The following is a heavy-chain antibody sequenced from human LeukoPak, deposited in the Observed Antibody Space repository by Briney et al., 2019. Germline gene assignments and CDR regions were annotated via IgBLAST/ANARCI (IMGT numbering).Heavy chain of an antibody. CDR2: IGGRDGST. Sequence: GGSLRLSCAASGFTFSSYGMSWVRQAPGKGLEWVSAIGGRDGSTYYADSVKGRFTISRDNSKNTLYLQMNSLRAEDTAVYYCAREWASYDRSGYYPFDHWGQGTLVTVSS. J-gene: IGHJ4*02. CDR1: GFTFSSYG. V-gene: IGHV3-23*01. D-gene: IGHD3-22*01. CDR3: AREWASYDRSGYYPFDH.